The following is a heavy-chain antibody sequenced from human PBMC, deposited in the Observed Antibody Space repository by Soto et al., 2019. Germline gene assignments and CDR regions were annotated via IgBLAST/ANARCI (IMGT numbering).Heavy chain of an antibody. D-gene: IGHD4-4*01. CDR3: VRHAKLTSVTANVGYYYGLDI. V-gene: IGHV3-23*01. CDR2: IGSSGGGT. J-gene: IGHJ6*02. Sequence: EVQLLESGGGLVQPGGSLRLSCGASGFTLSSYDMSWVRLAPGKGLEWVSVIGSSGGGTYYADSVKGRFTISRDNSKLYLQMSRLRAEDTALYMCVRHAKLTSVTANVGYYYGLDIWGQGTTVTVSS. CDR1: GFTLSSYD.